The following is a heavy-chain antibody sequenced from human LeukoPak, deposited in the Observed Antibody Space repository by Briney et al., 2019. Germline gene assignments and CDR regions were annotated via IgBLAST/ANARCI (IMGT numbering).Heavy chain of an antibody. CDR3: ATHSSQIAVAGFPDY. Sequence: GGSLRHSCAASGFTFSSYAMSWVRPAPGKGLEWVSAIIGSGGSTYYADSVKGRFTISRDNSKNTLYLQMHSLRADDTAVYYCATHSSQIAVAGFPDYWGQGTLVTVSS. J-gene: IGHJ4*02. CDR1: GFTFSSYA. D-gene: IGHD6-19*01. CDR2: IIGSGGST. V-gene: IGHV3-23*01.